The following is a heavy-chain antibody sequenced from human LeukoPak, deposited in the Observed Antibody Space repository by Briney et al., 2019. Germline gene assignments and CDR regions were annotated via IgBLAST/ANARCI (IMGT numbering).Heavy chain of an antibody. Sequence: SETLSLTCTVSGGSISSGGYYWSWIRQHPGKGLEWIGYIYYSGSTYYNPSLKSRVTISVDTSKNQFSLKLSSVTAADTAIYYCASMYSSSSYYFDYWSQGTLVTVSS. V-gene: IGHV4-31*03. CDR3: ASMYSSSSYYFDY. CDR1: GGSISSGGYY. J-gene: IGHJ4*02. D-gene: IGHD6-13*01. CDR2: IYYSGST.